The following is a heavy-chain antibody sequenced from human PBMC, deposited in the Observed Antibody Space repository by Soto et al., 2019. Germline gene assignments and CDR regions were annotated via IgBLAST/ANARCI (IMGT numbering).Heavy chain of an antibody. D-gene: IGHD6-19*01. V-gene: IGHV4-39*01. J-gene: IGHJ3*02. CDR2: IYYSGST. CDR3: ARYSSSWLPRRSGAFDI. Sequence: QLQLQESGPGLVKPSETLSLTCTVSGGSISSSSYYWGWIRQPPGKGLEGIGSIYYSGSTYYNPSLKSRVTISVDTSKNQFSLKLSSVTAADTAVYYCARYSSSWLPRRSGAFDIWGQGTMVTVSS. CDR1: GGSISSSSYY.